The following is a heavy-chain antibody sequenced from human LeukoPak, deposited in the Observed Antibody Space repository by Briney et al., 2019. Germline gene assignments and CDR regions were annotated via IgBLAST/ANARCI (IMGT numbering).Heavy chain of an antibody. Sequence: PSETLSLTCTVSGGSISSYYWSWIRQPPGKGLEWIGYIYTSGSTNYNPSLKSRDTISVDTSKNQFSLKLSSVTAADTAVYYCARQSGDILTGYYIDYWGQGTLVTVSS. J-gene: IGHJ4*02. CDR2: IYTSGST. CDR3: ARQSGDILTGYYIDY. CDR1: GGSISSYY. D-gene: IGHD3-9*01. V-gene: IGHV4-4*09.